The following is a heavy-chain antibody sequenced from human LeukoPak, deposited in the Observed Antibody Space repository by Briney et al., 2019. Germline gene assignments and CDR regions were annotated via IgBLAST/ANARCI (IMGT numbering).Heavy chain of an antibody. Sequence: PGGSLRLSCAASGFTFSDYYMSWIRQAPGKGLEWVSYISSSGSTIYYADSVKGRFTISRDNAKNSLYLQMNSLRAEDTAVYYCARNAMITFGGVIVSRWIDYWGQGTLVTVSS. V-gene: IGHV3-11*01. J-gene: IGHJ4*02. CDR1: GFTFSDYY. CDR2: ISSSGSTI. D-gene: IGHD3-16*02. CDR3: ARNAMITFGGVIVSRWIDY.